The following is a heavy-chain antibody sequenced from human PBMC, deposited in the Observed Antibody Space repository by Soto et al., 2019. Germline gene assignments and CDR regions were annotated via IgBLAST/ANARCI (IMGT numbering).Heavy chain of an antibody. CDR2: VYNSGST. D-gene: IGHD6-13*01. CDR1: GGSISSNY. CDR3: ARYRREAVAGYTLDN. V-gene: IGHV4-59*01. Sequence: SETLSLTCTVCGGSISSNYWTWIRQPPGKGLEWIGYVYNSGSTNYNPSLKSRVTISEDTSKSQFSLKVNSMTTADTAVYYCARYRREAVAGYTLDNWGQGILVTVSS. J-gene: IGHJ4*02.